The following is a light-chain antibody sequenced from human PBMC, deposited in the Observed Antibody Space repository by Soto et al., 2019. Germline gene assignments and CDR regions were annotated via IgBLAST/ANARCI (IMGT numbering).Light chain of an antibody. J-gene: IGKJ3*01. Sequence: EIVMTQSPATLSVSPGERATLSCRASQSVSSNLAWYQQKPGQAPRLLIYGASTRATGIPARFSGSGSGTEFTLTISSLQSEDFAVYYCQKYNNWPMTFGPGTKVDIK. CDR3: QKYNNWPMT. CDR1: QSVSSN. V-gene: IGKV3-15*01. CDR2: GAS.